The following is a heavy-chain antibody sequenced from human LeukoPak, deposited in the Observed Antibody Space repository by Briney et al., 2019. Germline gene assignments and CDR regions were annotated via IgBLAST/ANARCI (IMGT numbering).Heavy chain of an antibody. CDR1: GGSINSSSYY. CDR3: ARDQDDSLTGYRYNWFDP. V-gene: IGHV4-39*07. D-gene: IGHD3-9*01. Sequence: TSETLSLTCTVSGGSINSSSYYWGWIRQPPGTGLGWIESIYYSGSTYYNPSLKSRVNISVDTSKNQFSLKLSSVTAADTAVYYCARDQDDSLTGYRYNWFDPWGQGTLVTVSS. J-gene: IGHJ5*02. CDR2: IYYSGST.